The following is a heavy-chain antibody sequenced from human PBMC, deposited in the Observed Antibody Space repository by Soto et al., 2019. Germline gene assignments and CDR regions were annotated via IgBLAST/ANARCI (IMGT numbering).Heavy chain of an antibody. V-gene: IGHV3-20*04. CDR2: ITWNSGST. Sequence: EVELVESGGGVVRPGGSLRLSCAASGFRFDDFGMSWVRQAPGKGLEWVSGITWNSGSTGYADSVKGRFRISRDNAKNSVYLQMDSLRAEDTAFYYCARDGGVAVAVDAFDLWGQGTMVTVSS. CDR1: GFRFDDFG. D-gene: IGHD6-19*01. CDR3: ARDGGVAVAVDAFDL. J-gene: IGHJ3*01.